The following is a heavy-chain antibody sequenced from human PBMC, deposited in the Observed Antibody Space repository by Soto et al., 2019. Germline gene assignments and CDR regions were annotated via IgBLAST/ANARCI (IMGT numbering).Heavy chain of an antibody. Sequence: PGGSLRLSCTVSGFSFGTYWMSWVRQAPGKGLEWLASIKEDGSERYYLDSVNGRFPMSRDNVKESLSQQMTSLKREDAAFYYCARDVGAITIFGEAHSGYFDLWGQGTLVTVSS. CDR3: ARDVGAITIFGEAHSGYFDL. J-gene: IGHJ4*02. CDR2: IKEDGSER. D-gene: IGHD3-3*01. V-gene: IGHV3-7*03. CDR1: GFSFGTYW.